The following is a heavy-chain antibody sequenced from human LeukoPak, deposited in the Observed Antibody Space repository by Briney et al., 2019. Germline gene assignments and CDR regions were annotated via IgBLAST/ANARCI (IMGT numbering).Heavy chain of an antibody. D-gene: IGHD5-12*01. V-gene: IGHV4-39*07. Sequence: PSETLSLTCTVSGGSISSSSYYWGWIRQPPGKGLEWIGSIYYSGSTYYNPSLKSRVTISVDTSKNQFSLKLSSVTAADTAVYYCARGARYSGYEGPYFDYWGQGTLVTVSS. CDR1: GGSISSSSYY. CDR3: ARGARYSGYEGPYFDY. CDR2: IYYSGST. J-gene: IGHJ4*02.